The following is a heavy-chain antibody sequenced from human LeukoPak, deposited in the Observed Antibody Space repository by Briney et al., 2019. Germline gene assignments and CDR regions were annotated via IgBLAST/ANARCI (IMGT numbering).Heavy chain of an antibody. CDR1: GGSFSGYY. CDR2: INHSGST. Sequence: PSETLSLTCAVYGGSFSGYYWSWIRQPPGKGLEWIGEINHSGSTNYNPSLKSRVTISVDTSKNQFSLKLSSVTAADTAVYYCASATRGTKRITIFGVVNRGRSDAFDIWGQGTMVTVSS. D-gene: IGHD3-3*01. CDR3: ASATRGTKRITIFGVVNRGRSDAFDI. V-gene: IGHV4-34*01. J-gene: IGHJ3*02.